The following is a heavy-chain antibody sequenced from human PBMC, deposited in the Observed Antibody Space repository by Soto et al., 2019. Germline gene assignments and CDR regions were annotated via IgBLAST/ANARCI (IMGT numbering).Heavy chain of an antibody. CDR3: ASLGSYYYYGMDV. D-gene: IGHD1-26*01. V-gene: IGHV3-53*01. J-gene: IGHJ6*02. CDR1: GFTVSSNY. Sequence: PGGSLRLSCAASGFTVSSNYMSWVRQAPGKGLEWVSVIYSGGSTYYADSVKGRFTTSRDNSKNTLYLQMNSLRAEDTAVYYCASLGSYYYYGMDVWGQGPRSPSP. CDR2: IYSGGST.